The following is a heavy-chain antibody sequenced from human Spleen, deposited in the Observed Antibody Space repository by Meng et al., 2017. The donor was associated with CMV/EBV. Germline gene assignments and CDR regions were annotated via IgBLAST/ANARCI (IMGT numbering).Heavy chain of an antibody. J-gene: IGHJ4*02. CDR1: GFTFSSYA. D-gene: IGHD5-18*01. V-gene: IGHV3-30*04. Sequence: CAASGFTFSSYAMHWVRQAPGKGLEWVAVISYDESNKYYRDSVKGRFTISRDNSKNTLYLQMNSLRAEDTALYYCARAHRDTAMVFGYWGQGALVTVSS. CDR3: ARAHRDTAMVFGY. CDR2: ISYDESNK.